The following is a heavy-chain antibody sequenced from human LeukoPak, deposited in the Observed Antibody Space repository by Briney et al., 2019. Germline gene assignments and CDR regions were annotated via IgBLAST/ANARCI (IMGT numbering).Heavy chain of an antibody. CDR3: ATDVDVVAPNPLDY. CDR2: ISGSGGTT. Sequence: GGSLRLSCAASGFTFSSYALSWVRQAPGKGLEWVSAISGSGGTTYYADSVKGRFTISRDNSKNTLYLQMNSLSAEDTAVYYCATDVDVVAPNPLDYWGQGTLVTVSS. D-gene: IGHD5-12*01. V-gene: IGHV3-23*01. J-gene: IGHJ4*02. CDR1: GFTFSSYA.